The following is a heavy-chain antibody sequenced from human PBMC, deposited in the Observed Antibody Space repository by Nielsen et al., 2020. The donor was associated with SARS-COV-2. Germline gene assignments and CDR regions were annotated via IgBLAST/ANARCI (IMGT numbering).Heavy chain of an antibody. CDR1: GFTFSSYA. CDR2: ISGSGGST. J-gene: IGHJ5*02. Sequence: GESLKISCAASGFTFSSYAMSWVRQAPGKGLEWVSAISGSGGSTYYADSVKGRFTISRDNSKNTLYLQMNGLRAEDTAVYYCAKDYGSGSYENWFDPWGQGTLVTVSS. CDR3: AKDYGSGSYENWFDP. D-gene: IGHD3-10*01. V-gene: IGHV3-23*01.